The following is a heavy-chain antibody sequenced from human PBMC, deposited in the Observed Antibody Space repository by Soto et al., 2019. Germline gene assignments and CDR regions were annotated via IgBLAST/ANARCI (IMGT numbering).Heavy chain of an antibody. Sequence: EVQLVESGGGLVQPGGSLKLSCAASGFTFSDSAIHWVRQASGKGLEWVARIRSKVNTYATIYAASVKGRFTISRDDSMNTAYLQMDSLESEDTAVYYCTRRRDWTAMDPLDYWGQGTLVTVSS. V-gene: IGHV3-73*02. J-gene: IGHJ4*02. CDR3: TRRRDWTAMDPLDY. D-gene: IGHD5-18*01. CDR1: GFTFSDSA. CDR2: IRSKVNTYAT.